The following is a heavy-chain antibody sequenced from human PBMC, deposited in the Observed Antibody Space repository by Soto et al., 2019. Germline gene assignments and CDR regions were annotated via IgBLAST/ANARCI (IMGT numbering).Heavy chain of an antibody. CDR3: ARVLHYYGSGSPPVASYFDY. D-gene: IGHD3-10*01. J-gene: IGHJ4*02. Sequence: GASVKVSCKASGYTFTSYGISWVRQAPGQGLEWMGWISAYNGNTNYAQKLQGRVTMTTDTSTSTAYMELRSLRSDDTAVYYCARVLHYYGSGSPPVASYFDYWGQGTLVTVSS. V-gene: IGHV1-18*01. CDR2: ISAYNGNT. CDR1: GYTFTSYG.